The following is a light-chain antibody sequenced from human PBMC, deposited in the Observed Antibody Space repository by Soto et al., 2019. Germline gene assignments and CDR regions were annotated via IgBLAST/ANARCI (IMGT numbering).Light chain of an antibody. CDR3: SSYTSSSTQV. Sequence: QSVLTQPPSASGTPGQRVTISCSGSSSNIGDNYVYWYQQHPGKAPKLMIYEVSNRPSGVSNRFSGSKSGNTASLTISGLQAEDEADYYCSSYTSSSTQVFGTGTKLTVL. CDR1: SSNIGDNY. CDR2: EVS. V-gene: IGLV2-14*01. J-gene: IGLJ1*01.